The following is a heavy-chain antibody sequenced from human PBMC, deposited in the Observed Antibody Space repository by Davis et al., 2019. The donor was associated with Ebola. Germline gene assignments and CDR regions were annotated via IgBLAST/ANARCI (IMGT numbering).Heavy chain of an antibody. J-gene: IGHJ6*04. V-gene: IGHV3-30*04. CDR3: ARGAIWRDYYYGMDV. D-gene: IGHD1-26*01. Sequence: GGSLRLSCAASGFTFSSYAMHWVRQAPGKGLEWVAVISYDGSNKYYADSVKGRFTISRDNSKNTLYLQMNSLRAEDTAVYYCARGAIWRDYYYGMDVWGKGTTVTVSS. CDR2: ISYDGSNK. CDR1: GFTFSSYA.